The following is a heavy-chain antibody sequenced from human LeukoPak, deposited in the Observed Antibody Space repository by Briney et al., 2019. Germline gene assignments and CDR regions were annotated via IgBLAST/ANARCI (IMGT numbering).Heavy chain of an antibody. CDR1: GGSISSHY. CDR2: VYYSGST. V-gene: IGHV4-59*11. J-gene: IGHJ4*02. D-gene: IGHD5-24*01. Sequence: PSETLSLTCTVSGGSISSHYWSWIRQPPGKRLEWIGCVYYSGSTNYNPSLKSRVTISVDTSNNQFSLKLSSVTAADTALYYCARGDGYNYRYFDYWGREPWSPSPQ. CDR3: ARGDGYNYRYFDY.